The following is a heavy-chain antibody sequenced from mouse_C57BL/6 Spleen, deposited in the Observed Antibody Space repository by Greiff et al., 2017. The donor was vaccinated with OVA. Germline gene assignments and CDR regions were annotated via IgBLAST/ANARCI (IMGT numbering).Heavy chain of an antibody. V-gene: IGHV14-1*01. Sequence: VQLQQSGAELVRPGASVKLSCTASGFNFNDYYMHWVKQRPEQGLEWIGRIDPEDGDTEYAPKFQGKATMTADTSSTTAYLQLRSLTSEDTAVYYCTTYCGSKNAMDYWGQGTSVTVSS. CDR2: IDPEDGDT. CDR3: TTYCGSKNAMDY. D-gene: IGHD1-1*01. J-gene: IGHJ4*01. CDR1: GFNFNDYY.